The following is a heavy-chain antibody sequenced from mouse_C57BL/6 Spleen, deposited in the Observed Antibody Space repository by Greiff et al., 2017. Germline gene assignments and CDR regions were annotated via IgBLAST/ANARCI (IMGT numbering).Heavy chain of an antibody. CDR3: TRRGITTVVARGFAY. CDR1: GYTFTDYE. V-gene: IGHV1-15*01. CDR2: IDPETGGT. J-gene: IGHJ3*01. Sequence: VKLMESGAELVRPGASVTLSCKASGYTFTDYEMHWVKQTPVHGLEWIGAIDPETGGTAYNQKFKGKAILTADKSSSTAYMELRSLTSEDSAVYYCTRRGITTVVARGFAYWGQGTLVTVSA. D-gene: IGHD1-1*01.